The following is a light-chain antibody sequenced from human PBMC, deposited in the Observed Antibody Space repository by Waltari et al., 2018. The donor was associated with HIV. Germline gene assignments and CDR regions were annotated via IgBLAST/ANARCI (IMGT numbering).Light chain of an antibody. CDR3: QSYDNALSGSL. CDR2: GNT. V-gene: IGLV1-40*01. J-gene: IGLJ2*01. CDR1: PSNIGAGYD. Sequence: QSVLTQPPSVSGAPGQRVTISCTGTPSNIGAGYDFHWYQQLPGTAPKPLVFGNTNRPSGVPDRFSGSKSGTSASLAITGLQAGDEGDYYCQSYDNALSGSLFGGGTKVTVL.